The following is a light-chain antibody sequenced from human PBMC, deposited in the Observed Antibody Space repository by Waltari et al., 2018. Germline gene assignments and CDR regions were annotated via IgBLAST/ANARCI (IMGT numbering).Light chain of an antibody. CDR1: SSDVGSYKL. CDR3: CSYAGSSSHVV. CDR2: EGS. J-gene: IGLJ2*01. V-gene: IGLV2-23*01. Sequence: QSALTQPASVSGSPGQSITISCTGTSSDVGSYKLVSWYQQHPAKAPKLMIYEGSKRPSGVSNRFYGSMSGNTASLTISGLQAEDEADYYCCSYAGSSSHVVFGGGTKLTVL.